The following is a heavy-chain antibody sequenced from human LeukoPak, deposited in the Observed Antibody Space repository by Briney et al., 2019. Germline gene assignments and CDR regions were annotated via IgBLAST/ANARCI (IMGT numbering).Heavy chain of an antibody. CDR1: GFTFSDYY. CDR2: ISSSGSTI. D-gene: IGHD3-22*01. Sequence: GGSLRLSCAASGFTFSDYYMSWIRQAPGKGLEWVSYISSSGSTIYYADSVKGRFTISRDNAKNSLYLQMNSLRAEDTAVYYCASSTYYYDSSGYNDAFDIWGQGTMVTVSS. J-gene: IGHJ3*02. CDR3: ASSTYYYDSSGYNDAFDI. V-gene: IGHV3-11*04.